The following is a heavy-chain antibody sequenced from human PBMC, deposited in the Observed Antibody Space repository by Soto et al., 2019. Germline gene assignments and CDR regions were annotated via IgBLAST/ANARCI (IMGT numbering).Heavy chain of an antibody. J-gene: IGHJ6*02. V-gene: IGHV1-18*01. Sequence: QVQLVQSGGEVKKPGASVKLSCTASGYTFTSYGISWVRQAPGQGLEWMGWISAYSGKTNYAQNVQGRVTMTTDTPTRPANMALRRLRSDDTAVYYCARGGDVNYYHGMDVWRQGTTVTVSS. CDR1: GYTFTSYG. D-gene: IGHD5-12*01. CDR3: ARGGDVNYYHGMDV. CDR2: ISAYSGKT.